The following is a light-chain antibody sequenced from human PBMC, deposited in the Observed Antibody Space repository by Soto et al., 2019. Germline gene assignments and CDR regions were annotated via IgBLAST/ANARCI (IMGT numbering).Light chain of an antibody. CDR2: GVS. CDR1: QSVNTKY. J-gene: IGKJ3*01. V-gene: IGKV3-20*01. Sequence: EIVLTLSPGTLSLSPGERATLSCRASQSVNTKYLAWYQQKPGQAPRLLISGVSSRATGIPGRFSGSGSGTDFIHTISRVEPEDFAVYYCQQFGTSSLVTFGPGTKVDIK. CDR3: QQFGTSSLVT.